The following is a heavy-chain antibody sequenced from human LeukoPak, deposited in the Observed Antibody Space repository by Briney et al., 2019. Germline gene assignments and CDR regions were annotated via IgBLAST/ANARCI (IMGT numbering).Heavy chain of an antibody. J-gene: IGHJ2*01. D-gene: IGHD3-22*01. V-gene: IGHV3-23*01. CDR1: EFTVSSNY. Sequence: GGSLRLSCAASEFTVSSNYMSWVRQAPGKGLEWVSGITGSGENTYYADSVKGRFTISRDSSKNTLYLQMNSLRVEDTAVYYCGGGYYRRYFDLWGRGTLVTVPS. CDR3: GGGYYRRYFDL. CDR2: ITGSGENT.